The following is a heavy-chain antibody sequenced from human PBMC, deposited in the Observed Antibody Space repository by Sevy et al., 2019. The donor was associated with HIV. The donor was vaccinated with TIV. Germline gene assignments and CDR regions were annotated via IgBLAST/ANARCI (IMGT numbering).Heavy chain of an antibody. CDR1: GGSISSYY. J-gene: IGHJ3*02. D-gene: IGHD1-26*01. Sequence: SETLSLTCIVSGGSISSYYWSWIRQPPGKGLEWIGYIYYSGSTNYNPSLKSRVTISVDTSKNQFSLKLSSVTAADTAVYYCARLGKWGELAFDIWGQGTMVTVSS. V-gene: IGHV4-59*01. CDR3: ARLGKWGELAFDI. CDR2: IYYSGST.